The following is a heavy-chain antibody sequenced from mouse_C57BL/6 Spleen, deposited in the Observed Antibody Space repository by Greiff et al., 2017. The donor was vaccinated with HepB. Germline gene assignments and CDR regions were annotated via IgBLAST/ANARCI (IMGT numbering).Heavy chain of an antibody. Sequence: VQLQQSGPELVKPGASVKISCKASGYSFTGYYMNWVKQSPEKSLEWIGEINPSTGGTTYNQKFKAKATVTVDKSSSTAYMQLNSLTSEDSAVYYCASYDYGSRAMDDWGKGTSVTVSS. J-gene: IGHJ4*01. CDR3: ASYDYGSRAMDD. CDR1: GYSFTGYY. CDR2: INPSTGGT. D-gene: IGHD1-1*01. V-gene: IGHV1-42*01.